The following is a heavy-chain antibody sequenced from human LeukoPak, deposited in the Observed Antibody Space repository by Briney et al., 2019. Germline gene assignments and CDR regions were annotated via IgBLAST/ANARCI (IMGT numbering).Heavy chain of an antibody. Sequence: GGSLRLSCAASGFTFSSYEMNWVRQAPGKGLEWVSYISSSGSTIYYADSVKGRFTSSRDNAKSSLYLQMNSLRAEDTAVYYCARDSNYRLFDYWGQGTLVTVSS. V-gene: IGHV3-48*03. D-gene: IGHD1-1*01. CDR2: ISSSGSTI. J-gene: IGHJ4*02. CDR1: GFTFSSYE. CDR3: ARDSNYRLFDY.